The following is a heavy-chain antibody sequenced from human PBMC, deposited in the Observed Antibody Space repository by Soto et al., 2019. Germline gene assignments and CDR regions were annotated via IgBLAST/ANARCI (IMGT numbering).Heavy chain of an antibody. CDR1: GYTFTSYG. Sequence: QVQLVQSGAEVKKPGASVKVSCKASGYTFTSYGISWVRQAPGQGLEWMGWISAYNGNTNYAQKLQGRVTMTTDTXXXXXXXXXXXXXXXXTAXXXXXXXXAAGNCDYWGQGTLVTVSS. D-gene: IGHD6-13*01. CDR2: ISAYNGNT. CDR3: XXXXAAGNCDY. V-gene: IGHV1-18*01. J-gene: IGHJ4*02.